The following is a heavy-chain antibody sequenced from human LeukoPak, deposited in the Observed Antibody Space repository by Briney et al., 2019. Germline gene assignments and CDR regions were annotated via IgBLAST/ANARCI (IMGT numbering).Heavy chain of an antibody. CDR3: AREAHDYSGYNWLDP. Sequence: SETLSLTCTVSGGSISSYYWSWIRQPPGKGLEWIGYIYYSGSTNYNPSLKSRVTISVDTSKNQFSLKLSSVTAADTAVYYCAREAHDYSGYNWLDPWGQGTLVTVSS. CDR2: IYYSGST. D-gene: IGHD4-11*01. V-gene: IGHV4-59*01. CDR1: GGSISSYY. J-gene: IGHJ5*02.